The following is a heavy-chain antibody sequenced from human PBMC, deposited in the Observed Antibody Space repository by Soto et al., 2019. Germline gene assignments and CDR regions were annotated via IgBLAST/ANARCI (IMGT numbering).Heavy chain of an antibody. V-gene: IGHV1-69*01. CDR2: IVPIFGRP. J-gene: IGHJ6*02. CDR1: GYNFNNYA. CDR3: ATIPLPHRDYYYYDGVDV. Sequence: QVQLAQSGAEMKKPGSSVKVSCKASGYNFNNYALNWVRQAPGQGLEWIGGIVPIFGRPHYAEKLRGRVTITADESSVTAFLELSSLTFEDTATYDCATIPLPHRDYYYYDGVDVWGQGTTVIVSS.